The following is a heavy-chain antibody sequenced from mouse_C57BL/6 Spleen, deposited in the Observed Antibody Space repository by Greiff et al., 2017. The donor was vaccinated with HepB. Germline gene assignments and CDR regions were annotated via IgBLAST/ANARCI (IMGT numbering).Heavy chain of an antibody. Sequence: VQGVESGPGLVQPSQSLSITCTVSGFSLTSYGVHWVRQSPGKGLEWLGVIWSGGSTDYNAAFISRLSISKDNSKSQVFFKMNSLQADDTAIYYCARNRGLYGYDEGFAYWGQGTLVTVSA. D-gene: IGHD2-2*01. J-gene: IGHJ3*01. CDR2: IWSGGST. CDR3: ARNRGLYGYDEGFAY. V-gene: IGHV2-2*01. CDR1: GFSLTSYG.